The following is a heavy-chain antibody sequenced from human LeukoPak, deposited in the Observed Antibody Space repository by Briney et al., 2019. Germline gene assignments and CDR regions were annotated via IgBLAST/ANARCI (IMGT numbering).Heavy chain of an antibody. Sequence: PSETPSLTCTVSGGSISSYYWGWIRQPPGKGLEWIGSIYYSGSTYYNPSLKSRVTISVDTSKNQFSLKLSSVTAADTAVYYCARHSRPRLGNDFDYWGQGTLVTVSS. J-gene: IGHJ4*02. V-gene: IGHV4-39*01. CDR1: GGSISSYY. CDR2: IYYSGST. D-gene: IGHD5-12*01. CDR3: ARHSRPRLGNDFDY.